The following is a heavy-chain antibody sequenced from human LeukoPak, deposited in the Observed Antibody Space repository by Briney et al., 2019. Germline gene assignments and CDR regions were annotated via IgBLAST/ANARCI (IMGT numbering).Heavy chain of an antibody. D-gene: IGHD3-22*01. CDR2: IIPIFGTA. V-gene: IGHV1-69*01. CDR1: GGTFSSYA. Sequence: ASVKVSCKASGGTFSSYAISRVRQAPGQGLEWMGGIIPIFGTANYAQKFQGRVTITADESTSTAYMELSSLRSEDTAVYYCARDRRPYYYDSSGYFRLDYWGQGTLVTVSS. CDR3: ARDRRPYYYDSSGYFRLDY. J-gene: IGHJ4*02.